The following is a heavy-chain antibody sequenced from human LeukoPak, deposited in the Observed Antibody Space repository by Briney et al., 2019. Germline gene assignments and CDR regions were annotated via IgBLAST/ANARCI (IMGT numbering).Heavy chain of an antibody. CDR1: GYTLTELS. Sequence: GASVKVSCKVSGYTLTELSIHWVRQAPGKGLEWMGGFDPEDGETIYAQKFQGRVTMTEDTSTDTAYMELSSLRSEDTAVYYCATASNYYGSGSKPFDYWGQGTLVTVSS. CDR2: FDPEDGET. D-gene: IGHD3-10*01. V-gene: IGHV1-24*01. J-gene: IGHJ4*02. CDR3: ATASNYYGSGSKPFDY.